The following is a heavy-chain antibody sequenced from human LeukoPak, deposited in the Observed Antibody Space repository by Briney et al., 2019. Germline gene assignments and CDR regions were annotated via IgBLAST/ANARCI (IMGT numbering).Heavy chain of an antibody. CDR1: GGSFSGYY. CDR2: INHSGST. Sequence: SETLSLTCAVYGGSFSGYYWSWIRQPPGKGLEWIGEINHSGSTNYNPSLKSRVTISVDTSKNQFSLKLSSVTAADTAVYYCARDLPQGGGYLAYFDYWGQGTLVTVSS. D-gene: IGHD3-22*01. CDR3: ARDLPQGGGYLAYFDY. J-gene: IGHJ4*02. V-gene: IGHV4-34*01.